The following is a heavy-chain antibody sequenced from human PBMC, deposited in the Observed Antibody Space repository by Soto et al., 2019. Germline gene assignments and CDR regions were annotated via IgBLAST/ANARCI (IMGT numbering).Heavy chain of an antibody. CDR2: ISAYNGNT. CDR1: GYTFTSYG. D-gene: IGHD3-3*01. Sequence: QVQLVQSGAEVKKPGASVKVSCKASGYTFTSYGISWVRQAPGQGLEWMGWISAYNGNTNYAQKLQGRVTMTTDTSTSTAYMELRSLRSDDTAVYYCARVHAFWSGYYKFYYMDVWGKGTTVTVSS. V-gene: IGHV1-18*01. J-gene: IGHJ6*03. CDR3: ARVHAFWSGYYKFYYMDV.